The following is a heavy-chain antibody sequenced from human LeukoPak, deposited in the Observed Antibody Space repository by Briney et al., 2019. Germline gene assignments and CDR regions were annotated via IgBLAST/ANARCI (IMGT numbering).Heavy chain of an antibody. CDR3: AREGYYDSSGYYYVFDY. CDR2: IKQDGSEK. V-gene: IGHV3-7*01. Sequence: GGSLRLSCAASGFTFSSYWMNWVRQAPGKGLEWVANIKQDGSEKYYVDSVKGRFTISRDNAKNSLYLQMNSLRAEDTAVYYCAREGYYDSSGYYYVFDYWGQGTLVTVSS. J-gene: IGHJ4*02. D-gene: IGHD3-22*01. CDR1: GFTFSSYW.